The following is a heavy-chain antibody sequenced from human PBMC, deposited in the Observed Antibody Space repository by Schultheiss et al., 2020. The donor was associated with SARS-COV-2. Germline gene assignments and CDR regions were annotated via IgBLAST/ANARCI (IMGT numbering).Heavy chain of an antibody. CDR1: GGSISSYY. CDR2: VYYGART. Sequence: SETLSLTCTVSGGSISSYYWSWLRQSPGKGLEWIAYVYYGARTNYSPSLKSRVTISVDTSKNQFSLKLSSVTAADTAVYYCARKDTAMVIWGQGTLVTVSS. CDR3: ARKDTAMVI. V-gene: IGHV4-59*12. D-gene: IGHD5-18*01. J-gene: IGHJ4*02.